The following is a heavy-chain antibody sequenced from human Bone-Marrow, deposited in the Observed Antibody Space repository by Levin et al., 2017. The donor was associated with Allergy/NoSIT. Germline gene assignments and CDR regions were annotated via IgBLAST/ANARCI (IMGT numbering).Heavy chain of an antibody. CDR3: ANSGGSDAFDI. CDR1: GDSISSGSYC. Sequence: SETLSLTCAVSGDSISSGSYCWSWIRQPPGKALEWIGYIFRSGSTYYNPSLKSRVTISIDKSKNQFSLNLNSVTTADTAVYYCANSGGSDAFDIWGHGTMVTVSS. CDR2: IFRSGST. D-gene: IGHD3-10*01. V-gene: IGHV4-30-2*01. J-gene: IGHJ3*02.